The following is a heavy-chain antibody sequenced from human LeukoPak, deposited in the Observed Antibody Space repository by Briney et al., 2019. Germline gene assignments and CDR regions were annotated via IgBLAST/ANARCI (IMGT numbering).Heavy chain of an antibody. D-gene: IGHD1-1*01. CDR2: IYPGDSDT. CDR3: ARTNEFDY. V-gene: IGHV5-51*01. CDR1: GSIFANYW. J-gene: IGHJ4*02. Sequence: GESLKISCKGSGSIFANYWIAWVRQLPGKGLEWMGIIYPGDSDTRYSPSFQGQATFSADKSISTAYLQWSSLQASDTAMYYCARTNEFDYWGQGTLVTVSS.